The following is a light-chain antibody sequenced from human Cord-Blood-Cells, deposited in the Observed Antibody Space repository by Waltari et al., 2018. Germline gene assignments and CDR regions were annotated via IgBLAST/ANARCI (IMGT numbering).Light chain of an antibody. J-gene: IGKJ2*01. CDR3: QQYYSTPYT. Sequence: DIVMTQSPDSLAVSLGERATINCKSSQSVLYSTNNKNYLAWYQQKPGQPLKLLIYWASTRESGVPDRVSGSGSGTDVTLTISSLQAEDVAVYYCQQYYSTPYTFGQGTKLEIK. V-gene: IGKV4-1*01. CDR2: WAS. CDR1: QSVLYSTNNKNY.